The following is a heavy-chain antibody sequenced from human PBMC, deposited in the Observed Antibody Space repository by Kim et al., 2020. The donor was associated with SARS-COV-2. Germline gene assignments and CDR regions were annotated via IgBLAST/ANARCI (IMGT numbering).Heavy chain of an antibody. D-gene: IGHD4-17*01. CDR1: GFTFSSYD. Sequence: GGSLRLSCAASGFTFSSYDMHWVRQATGKGLEWVSAIGTAGDTYYPGSVKGRFTISRENAKNSLYLQMNSLRAGDTDVYYCARAHYGDSLDYGMDVWGQGTTVTVSS. V-gene: IGHV3-13*04. CDR3: ARAHYGDSLDYGMDV. CDR2: IGTAGDT. J-gene: IGHJ6*02.